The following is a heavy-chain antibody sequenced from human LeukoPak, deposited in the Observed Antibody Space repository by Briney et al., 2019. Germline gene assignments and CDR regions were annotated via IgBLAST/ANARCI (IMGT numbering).Heavy chain of an antibody. J-gene: IGHJ4*02. D-gene: IGHD4-17*01. Sequence: GGSLRLSCAASGFTFDDYAMHWVRQAPGKGLEWVSGISWNSGSIGYADSVKGRFTISRDNAKNSLYLQMNSLRAEDTALYCCAKDGQNGDYAVYYFDYWGQGTLVTVSS. CDR3: AKDGQNGDYAVYYFDY. CDR1: GFTFDDYA. CDR2: ISWNSGSI. V-gene: IGHV3-9*01.